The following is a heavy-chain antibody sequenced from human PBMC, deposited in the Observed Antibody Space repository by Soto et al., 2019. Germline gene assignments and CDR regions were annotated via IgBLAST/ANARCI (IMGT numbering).Heavy chain of an antibody. Sequence: EVQLVESGGGLVQPGGSLRLSCAASGFTFSSYSMNWVRQAPGKGLEWVSYISSSSSTIYYADSVKGRFTISRDNAKNSLYLQMNSLRDEDTAVYYCAINYNYDILTGYYQRYYYYGMDVWGQGTTVTVSS. D-gene: IGHD3-9*01. V-gene: IGHV3-48*02. CDR2: ISSSSSTI. CDR1: GFTFSSYS. CDR3: AINYNYDILTGYYQRYYYYGMDV. J-gene: IGHJ6*02.